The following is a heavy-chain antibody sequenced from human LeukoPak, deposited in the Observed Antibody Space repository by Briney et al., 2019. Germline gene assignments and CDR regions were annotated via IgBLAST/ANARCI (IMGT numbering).Heavy chain of an antibody. J-gene: IGHJ4*02. CDR3: ARANSGSYKY. CDR2: ISSSSSYI. V-gene: IGHV3-21*01. D-gene: IGHD1-26*01. CDR1: GFTFSSYS. Sequence: GGSLRLSCAASGFTFSSYSMNWVRQAPGKGREWVSSISSSSSYIYYADSVKGRFTISRDNAKNSLYLQMNSLRAEDTAVYYCARANSGSYKYWGQGTLVTVSS.